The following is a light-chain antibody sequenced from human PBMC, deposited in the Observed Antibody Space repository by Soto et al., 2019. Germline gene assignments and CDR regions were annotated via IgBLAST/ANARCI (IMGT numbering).Light chain of an antibody. V-gene: IGKV1-39*01. Sequence: DIQMTQSPSSLSASVGDRVTITCRASQSISSYLNWYQQKPGKAPKLLIYAASSLQSGVPSRFSGSGSGTDFTLTINSLQPEDFATYYCQQSYITLTFGGGTKVEIK. CDR1: QSISSY. CDR2: AAS. CDR3: QQSYITLT. J-gene: IGKJ4*01.